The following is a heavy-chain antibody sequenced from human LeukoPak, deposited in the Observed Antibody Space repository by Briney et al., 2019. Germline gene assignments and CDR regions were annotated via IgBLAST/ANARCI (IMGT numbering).Heavy chain of an antibody. CDR3: ARGSTVDYDFWSGYYTQYYFDY. Sequence: SETLSLTCAVSGYSISSGYYWGWIRQPPGKGLEWIGSIYHSGSTYYNPSLKSRVTISVDTSKNQFSLKLSSVTAADTAVYYCARGSTVDYDFWSGYYTQYYFDYWGQGTLVTVSS. D-gene: IGHD3-3*01. J-gene: IGHJ4*02. CDR2: IYHSGST. V-gene: IGHV4-38-2*01. CDR1: GYSISSGYY.